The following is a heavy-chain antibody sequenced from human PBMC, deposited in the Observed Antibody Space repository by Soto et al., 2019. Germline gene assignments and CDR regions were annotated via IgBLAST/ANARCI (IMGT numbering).Heavy chain of an antibody. CDR2: MYYSGGT. CDR3: ARLDRFLEYFNH. CDR1: GGSISISSYY. Sequence: QLQLQESGPGLVKPSETLSPTCSVSGGSISISSYYWGWVRQPPGKGLEWIASMYYSGGTYYNPSLKSRATISVDKSKNQFSLKLTSATAADTAVYYCARLDRFLEYFNHWGQGTLVTVSS. J-gene: IGHJ1*01. D-gene: IGHD3-3*01. V-gene: IGHV4-39*01.